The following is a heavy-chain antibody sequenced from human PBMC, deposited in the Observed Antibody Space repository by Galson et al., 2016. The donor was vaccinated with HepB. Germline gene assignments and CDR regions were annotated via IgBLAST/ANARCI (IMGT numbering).Heavy chain of an antibody. CDR1: GFTLSNYG. CDR2: FSYDGSNK. Sequence: SLRLSCAASGFTLSNYGMHWVRQAPGKGLEWVAVFSYDGSNKYCADSVKGRFTISRDHAKNSVYLQMNSLRDEDTAVYSCAGGYASWNFYQWGQGTLVTVSS. CDR3: AGGYASWNFYQ. V-gene: IGHV3-30*03. J-gene: IGHJ4*02. D-gene: IGHD3-10*01.